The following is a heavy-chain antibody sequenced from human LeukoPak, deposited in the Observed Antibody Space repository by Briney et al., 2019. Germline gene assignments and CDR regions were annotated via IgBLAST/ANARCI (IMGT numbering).Heavy chain of an antibody. Sequence: GGSLRLSCAASGFTFSSYAMSLVRQAPGKGLEWVSAISGSGGSTYYAGSVKGRFTISRDNSKNTLYLQMNSLRAEDTAVYYCAKDPTFYDFWSGSPMYNWFDPWGQGTLVTVSS. V-gene: IGHV3-23*01. D-gene: IGHD3-3*01. CDR2: ISGSGGST. J-gene: IGHJ5*02. CDR3: AKDPTFYDFWSGSPMYNWFDP. CDR1: GFTFSSYA.